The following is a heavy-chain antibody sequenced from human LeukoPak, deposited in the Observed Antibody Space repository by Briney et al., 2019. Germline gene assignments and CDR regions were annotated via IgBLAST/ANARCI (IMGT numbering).Heavy chain of an antibody. CDR1: GLTFSGQW. V-gene: IGHV3-7*01. Sequence: GGSLRLSCVASGLTFSGQWMNWVRQAPGQGLEWGANIKHDGSEKYYVDSVQGRFTISREDGKNSLSLQMNSVRAEDTAVYYCAYTNNLKYWGQGTLVVVSS. D-gene: IGHD3-16*01. CDR2: IKHDGSEK. CDR3: AYTNNLKY. J-gene: IGHJ4*02.